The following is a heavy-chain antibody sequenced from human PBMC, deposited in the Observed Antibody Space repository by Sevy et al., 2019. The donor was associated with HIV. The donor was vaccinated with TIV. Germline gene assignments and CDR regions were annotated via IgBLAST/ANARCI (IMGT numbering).Heavy chain of an antibody. CDR1: GGSITSLY. CDR2: IYYNGNT. D-gene: IGHD1-26*01. J-gene: IGHJ4*02. Sequence: GSLRLSCTVSGGSITSLYWGWIRQPPGKGLEWIANIYYNGNTNYNPSLKSRVTISLDTSKNQFSLRLSSVTAADTAMYYCAGENAWGRGYSWGQGTLVTVSS. V-gene: IGHV4-59*08. CDR3: AGENAWGRGYS.